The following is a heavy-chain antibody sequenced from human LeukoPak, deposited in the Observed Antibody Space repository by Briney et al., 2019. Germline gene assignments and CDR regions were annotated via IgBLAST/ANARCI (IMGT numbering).Heavy chain of an antibody. CDR2: INHSGST. D-gene: IGHD3-3*01. Sequence: SETLSLTCAVYGGSFSGYYWSWIRQPPGKGLEWIGEINHSGSTNYNPSLKSRVTISVDTSKNQFSLKLSSVTAADTAVYYCARGRLWSGIGGWFDPWGQGTLVTVSS. CDR1: GGSFSGYY. J-gene: IGHJ5*02. V-gene: IGHV4-34*01. CDR3: ARGRLWSGIGGWFDP.